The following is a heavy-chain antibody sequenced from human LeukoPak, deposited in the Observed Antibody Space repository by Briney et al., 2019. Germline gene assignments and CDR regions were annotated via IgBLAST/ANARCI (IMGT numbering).Heavy chain of an antibody. J-gene: IGHJ3*02. CDR3: ARAVGVDVAFDI. V-gene: IGHV3-21*01. Sequence: PGGSLRLSCAASGFTFSSYSMNWVRQAPGKGLEWVSSISSSSSYIYYADSVKGRFTISRDNAKNSLYLQMNSLRAEDTAVYYCARAVGVDVAFDIWGQGTMVTVSS. D-gene: IGHD3-10*01. CDR1: GFTFSSYS. CDR2: ISSSSSYI.